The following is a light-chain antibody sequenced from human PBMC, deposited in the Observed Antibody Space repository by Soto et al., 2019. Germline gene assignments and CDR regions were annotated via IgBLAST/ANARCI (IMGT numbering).Light chain of an antibody. CDR3: QQYYNWPRT. CDR1: QGISSY. V-gene: IGKV1-9*01. J-gene: IGKJ1*01. CDR2: AAS. Sequence: IQLTQSPSSLSASVGDRVTITCRASQGISSYLAWYQQKPGKAPKLLIYAASTLQSGVPSRFSGSGSGTEFTLTISSLQPEDFAVYYCQQYYNWPRTFGQGTKVDI.